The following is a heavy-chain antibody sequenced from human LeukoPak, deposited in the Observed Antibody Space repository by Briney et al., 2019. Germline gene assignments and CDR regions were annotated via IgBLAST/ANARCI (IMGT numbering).Heavy chain of an antibody. CDR3: ARSEGLKGWFDP. J-gene: IGHJ5*02. D-gene: IGHD3-3*01. Sequence: PGGSLRLSCAASGFTFRSYSMNWVRQAPGKGLEWVSSISSSSSYIFYADSVKGRFTIPRDYAKHAVYLQMNSLRAEDTAVYYCARSEGLKGWFDPWGEGTLVTVSS. CDR1: GFTFRSYS. V-gene: IGHV3-21*01. CDR2: ISSSSSYI.